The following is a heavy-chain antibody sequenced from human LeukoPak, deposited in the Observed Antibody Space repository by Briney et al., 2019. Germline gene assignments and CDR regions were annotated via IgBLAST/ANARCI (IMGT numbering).Heavy chain of an antibody. V-gene: IGHV1-58*02. D-gene: IGHD3-22*01. CDR2: IAVGSGNT. Sequence: SVKVSCKASGFTFSSSSMQWVRQARGQRLEWIGWIAVGSGNTNYAQKFQGRVTITRDMSTSTAYMELSGLRSEDTALYYCAAVFGSGYYYYFDYWGQGTLVTVSS. J-gene: IGHJ4*02. CDR3: AAVFGSGYYYYFDY. CDR1: GFTFSSSS.